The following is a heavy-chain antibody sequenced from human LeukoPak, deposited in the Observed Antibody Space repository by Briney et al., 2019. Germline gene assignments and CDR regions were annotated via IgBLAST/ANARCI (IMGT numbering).Heavy chain of an antibody. CDR2: IYTSGST. Sequence: SETLSLTCTVSGGSISSYYWSWIRQPAGKGLEWIGRIYTSGSTNYNLSLKSRVTISVDKSKNQFSLKLSSVTAADTAVYYCAREADTAMVDYWGQGTLVTVSS. CDR3: AREADTAMVDY. V-gene: IGHV4-4*07. J-gene: IGHJ4*02. D-gene: IGHD5-18*01. CDR1: GGSISSYY.